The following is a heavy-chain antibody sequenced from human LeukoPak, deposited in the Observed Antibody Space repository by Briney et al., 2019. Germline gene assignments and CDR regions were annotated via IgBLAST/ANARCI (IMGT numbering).Heavy chain of an antibody. CDR2: ISWNSGSI. Sequence: GRSLRLSCAAYGFTFDDYAMHWVRQAPGKGLEWVSGISWNSGSIGYADSVKGRVTISRDNAKNSLYLQMNSLRDEDTALYYCANLGSSGCRRITNCSAYMDVWGKGTTVTVSS. CDR1: GFTFDDYA. V-gene: IGHV3-9*01. J-gene: IGHJ6*03. D-gene: IGHD2-2*01. CDR3: ANLGSSGCRRITNCSAYMDV.